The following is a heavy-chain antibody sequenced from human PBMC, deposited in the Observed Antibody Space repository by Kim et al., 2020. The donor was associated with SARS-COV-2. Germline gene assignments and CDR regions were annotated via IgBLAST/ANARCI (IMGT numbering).Heavy chain of an antibody. J-gene: IGHJ5*02. Sequence: KWYNDYSVSMKSRITITPDTSTNQFSLQLDSVTPEDTAVYYCARGNAFDPWGQGTLVTVSS. V-gene: IGHV6-1*01. CDR3: ARGNAFDP. D-gene: IGHD2-2*01. CDR2: KWYN.